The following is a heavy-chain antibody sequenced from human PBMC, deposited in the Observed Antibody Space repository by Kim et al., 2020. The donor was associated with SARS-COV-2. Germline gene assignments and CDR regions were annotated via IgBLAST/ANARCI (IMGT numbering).Heavy chain of an antibody. D-gene: IGHD3-16*01. CDR1: GFTFSSYA. Sequence: GGSLRLSCAASGFTFSSYAMNWVRQAPGRGLEWVSGVSGGGSSTFYPDSVKGRFTISRDNSKNTLYLQMNSLRAEDTAVYYCAKDQAVLPHFLYIWGRGTLVTVS. V-gene: IGHV3-23*01. CDR3: AKDQAVLPHFLYI. CDR2: VSGGGSST. J-gene: IGHJ4*02.